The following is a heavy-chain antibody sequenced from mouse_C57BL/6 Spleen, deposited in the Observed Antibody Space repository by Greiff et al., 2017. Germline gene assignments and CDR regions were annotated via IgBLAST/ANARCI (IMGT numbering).Heavy chain of an antibody. CDR2: INPNSGST. CDR1: GYTFTSYW. D-gene: IGHD4-1*01. J-gene: IGHJ3*01. CDR3: ARAELTGPAFAY. Sequence: QVQLQQSGAELVKPGASVKLSCKASGYTFTSYWMHWVKQRPGQGLEWIGMINPNSGSTNYNEKFKSKATLTVDKSSSTAYMQLSSLTSEDSAVYYCARAELTGPAFAYWGQGTLVTVAA. V-gene: IGHV1-64*01.